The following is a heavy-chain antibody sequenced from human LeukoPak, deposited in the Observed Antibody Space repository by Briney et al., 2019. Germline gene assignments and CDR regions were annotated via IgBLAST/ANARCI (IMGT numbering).Heavy chain of an antibody. J-gene: IGHJ4*02. CDR1: GFAFSSYA. V-gene: IGHV3-64D*06. CDR2: VTSDGGTT. D-gene: IGHD1-26*01. Sequence: GGSLRLSCSASGFAFSSYAMHWVRQAPGEELEYISGVTSDGGTTYHADSVKGRFTISRDNSKNTLYLQMSSLRVEDTAVYYCVKVSSTVGATYFDYWGQGTLVTVSS. CDR3: VKVSSTVGATYFDY.